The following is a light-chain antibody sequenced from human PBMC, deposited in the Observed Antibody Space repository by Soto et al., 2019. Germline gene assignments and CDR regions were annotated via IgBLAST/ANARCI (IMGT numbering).Light chain of an antibody. V-gene: IGKV3-20*01. J-gene: IGKJ1*01. CDR2: GAS. CDR1: QSVSSTS. Sequence: EIVLTQSPGTLSLSPGGRATLSCRASQSVSSTSLAWYQQKPGQAPRLLIYGASNRATGIPDRFSGSGSGTDFTLTISRLEPEDFAVYYCQQYGSSGTFGQGTKVDIK. CDR3: QQYGSSGT.